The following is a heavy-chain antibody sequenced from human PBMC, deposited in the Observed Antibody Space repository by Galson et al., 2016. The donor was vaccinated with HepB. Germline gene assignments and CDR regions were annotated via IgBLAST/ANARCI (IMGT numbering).Heavy chain of an antibody. D-gene: IGHD3/OR15-3a*01. CDR1: GFTFSDYF. CDR2: SRNRARDYST. J-gene: IGHJ4*02. Sequence: SLRLSCAASGFTFSDYFIDWVRQVPGKGLEWVGRSRNRARDYSTEYAASVRGRSIISRDDSGSAVFLQMNTLKTEDTAVYYCVRDRDWTYDYWGRGTLVTVSS. CDR3: VRDRDWTYDY. V-gene: IGHV3-72*01.